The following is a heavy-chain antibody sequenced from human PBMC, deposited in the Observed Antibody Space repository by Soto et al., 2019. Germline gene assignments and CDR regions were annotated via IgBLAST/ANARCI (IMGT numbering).Heavy chain of an antibody. CDR1: GSPLGGDA. D-gene: IGHD2-15*01. J-gene: IGHJ4*02. Sequence: PGGPLSPPFPASGSPLGGDAMTWVRPAPGKGREWVSAISGSGGSTYYADSVKGRFTISRDNSKNTLYLQMSSLRAEDTAVYYCAKFPMGPRDVFGGDYWGQGTLVTVSS. V-gene: IGHV3-23*01. CDR3: AKFPMGPRDVFGGDY. CDR2: ISGSGGST.